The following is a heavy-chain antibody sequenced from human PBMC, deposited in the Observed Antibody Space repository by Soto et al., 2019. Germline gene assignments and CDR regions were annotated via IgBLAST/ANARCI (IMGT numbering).Heavy chain of an antibody. CDR2: ISYDGSNK. V-gene: IGHV3-30-3*01. D-gene: IGHD1-26*01. CDR3: ARSRELPYYYYGMDV. Sequence: QVPLVESGGGVVQPGRSLRLSCAASGFTFSSYAMHWVRQAPGKGLEWVAVISYDGSNKYYADSVKGRFTISRDNSKNTLYLQMNSLRAEDTAVYYCARSRELPYYYYGMDVWGQGTTVTVSS. CDR1: GFTFSSYA. J-gene: IGHJ6*02.